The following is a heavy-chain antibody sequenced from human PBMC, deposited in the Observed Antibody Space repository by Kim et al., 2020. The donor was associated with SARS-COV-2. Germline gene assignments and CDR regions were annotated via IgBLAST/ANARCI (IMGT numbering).Heavy chain of an antibody. V-gene: IGHV1-69*04. CDR3: ARGARIAAAGGDY. J-gene: IGHJ4*02. Sequence: YAQKFQGRVTITADKSTSTAYMELRSLRSEDTAVYYCARGARIAAAGGDYWGQGTLVTVSS. D-gene: IGHD6-13*01.